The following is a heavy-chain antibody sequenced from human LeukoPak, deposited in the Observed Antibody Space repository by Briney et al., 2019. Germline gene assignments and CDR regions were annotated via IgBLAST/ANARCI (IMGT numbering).Heavy chain of an antibody. CDR1: GFTFSSYA. Sequence: GGSLRLSCAVSGFTFSSYAMSWVRQAPGKGLEWVSDISCSGGSTYYADSAKGRLTISRDNSKNTLYLQMNSLSAQDTAVYYWGKGQISASEDWFDPWGEGTLVTVSS. CDR3: GKGQISASEDWFDP. D-gene: IGHD6-25*01. J-gene: IGHJ5*02. CDR2: ISCSGGST. V-gene: IGHV3-23*01.